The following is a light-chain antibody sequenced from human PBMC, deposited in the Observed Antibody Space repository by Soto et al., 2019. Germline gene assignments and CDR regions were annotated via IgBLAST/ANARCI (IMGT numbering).Light chain of an antibody. CDR3: QHYQSYSRP. Sequence: DKQMSQSPSTLSASVGDRLTITCRASQSISSWVAWYQQKPGKPPKLLIYDASSLESGVPSRFSGSGSGTDYTLTISGLKPDDFATYYCQHYQSYSRPFGQGTKVDI. V-gene: IGKV1-5*01. CDR2: DAS. J-gene: IGKJ1*01. CDR1: QSISSW.